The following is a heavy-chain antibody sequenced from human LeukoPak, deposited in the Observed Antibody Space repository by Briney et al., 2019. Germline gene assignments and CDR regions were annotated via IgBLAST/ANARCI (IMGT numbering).Heavy chain of an antibody. CDR2: ISAYNGNT. Sequence: RASVKVSCKASGYTFTSYGISWVRQAPGQGLEWMGWISAYNGNTNYAQKFQGRVTITADKSTSTAYMELSSLRSEDTAVYYCARSDYDFWSGYSDYWGQGTLVTVSS. V-gene: IGHV1-18*01. D-gene: IGHD3-3*01. CDR3: ARSDYDFWSGYSDY. CDR1: GYTFTSYG. J-gene: IGHJ4*02.